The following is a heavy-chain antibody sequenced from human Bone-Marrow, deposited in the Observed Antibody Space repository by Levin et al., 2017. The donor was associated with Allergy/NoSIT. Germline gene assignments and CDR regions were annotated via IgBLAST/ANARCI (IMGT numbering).Heavy chain of an antibody. J-gene: IGHJ4*02. CDR1: GFTFSSYA. CDR3: AREGIGVAVAPVGYFDY. CDR2: ISYDGSNK. D-gene: IGHD6-19*01. Sequence: SCAASGFTFSSYAMHWVRQAPGKGLEWVAVISYDGSNKYYADSVKGRFTISRDNSKNTLYLQMNSLRAEDTAVYYCAREGIGVAVAPVGYFDYWGQGTLVTVSS. V-gene: IGHV3-30*04.